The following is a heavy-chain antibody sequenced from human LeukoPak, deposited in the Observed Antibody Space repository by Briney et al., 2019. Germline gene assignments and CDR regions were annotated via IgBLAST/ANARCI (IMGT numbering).Heavy chain of an antibody. D-gene: IGHD3-16*01. CDR2: IYYSGST. CDR1: GGSISSYY. CDR3: ARGVGGFGYYYYGIDV. J-gene: IGHJ6*02. Sequence: SETLSLTCTVSGGSISSYYWSWIRQPPGKGLEWIGYIYYSGSTNYNPSLKSRVTISVDTSKNQFSLKLSSVTAADTAVYYCARGVGGFGYYYYGIDVWGQGTTVTVSS. V-gene: IGHV4-59*01.